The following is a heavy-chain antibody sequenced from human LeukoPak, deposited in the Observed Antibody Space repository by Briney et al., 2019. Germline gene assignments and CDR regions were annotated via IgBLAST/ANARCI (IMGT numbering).Heavy chain of an antibody. D-gene: IGHD3-3*01. CDR2: IYYSGST. CDR1: GFTFSNYE. CDR3: ARVRYDFWSGYYDFDY. Sequence: GSLRLSCAASGFTFSNYEMNWVRQPPGKGLEWIGSIYYSGSTYYNPSLKSRVTISVDTSKNQFSLKLSSVTAADTAVYYCARVRYDFWSGYYDFDYWGQGTLVTVSS. V-gene: IGHV4-39*07. J-gene: IGHJ4*02.